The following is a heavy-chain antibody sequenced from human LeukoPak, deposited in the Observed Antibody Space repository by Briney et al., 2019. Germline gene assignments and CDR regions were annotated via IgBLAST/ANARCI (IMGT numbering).Heavy chain of an antibody. J-gene: IGHJ4*02. CDR1: GYTFTCYY. V-gene: IGHV1-2*06. D-gene: IGHD3-22*01. CDR3: ARDSTTYYYDSSGYEPDY. CDR2: INPNSGGT. Sequence: ASVKVSCKASGYTFTCYYMHWVRQAPGQGLEWMGRINPNSGGTNYAQKFQGRVTMTRDTSISTAYMELSRLRSDDTAVYYCARDSTTYYYDSSGYEPDYWGQGTLVTVSS.